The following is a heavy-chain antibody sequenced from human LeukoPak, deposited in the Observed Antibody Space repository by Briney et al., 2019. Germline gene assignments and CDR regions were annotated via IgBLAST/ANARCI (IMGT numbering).Heavy chain of an antibody. V-gene: IGHV4-34*01. J-gene: IGHJ4*02. CDR2: IYYSGST. D-gene: IGHD6-13*01. Sequence: IPSETLSLTCAVYGGSFSGYYWSWIRQPPGKGLEWIGSIYYSGSTYYNPSLKSRVTISVDTSKNQFSLKLSSVTAADTAVYYCARHRIGGYLDYWGQGTLVTVSS. CDR3: ARHRIGGYLDY. CDR1: GGSFSGYY.